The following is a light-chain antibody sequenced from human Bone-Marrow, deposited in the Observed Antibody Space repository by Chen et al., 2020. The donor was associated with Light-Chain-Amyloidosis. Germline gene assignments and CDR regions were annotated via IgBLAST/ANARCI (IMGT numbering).Light chain of an antibody. V-gene: IGKV3-20*01. CDR1: QSVSSSY. CDR3: QKYGRSPRFT. CDR2: AAS. J-gene: IGKJ3*01. Sequence: EIVLTQSPGTLSLSPGERATLSCRASQSVSSSYLAWYQQKPGQPPRLLIYAASSRATGIPDRFSGSESGTDFTLTISRLEPEDFAVYYCQKYGRSPRFTFGPGTKVDIK.